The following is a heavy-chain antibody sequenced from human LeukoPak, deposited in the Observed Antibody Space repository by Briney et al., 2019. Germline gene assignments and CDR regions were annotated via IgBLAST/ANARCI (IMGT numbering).Heavy chain of an antibody. CDR1: GYTFTSYD. Sequence: ASVKVSCKASGYTFTSYDINWVRQATGQGLEWMGWMNPNSGNTGYAQKFQGRVTMTRNTSISTAYMELSSLRSEDTAVYYCAAWGVGRKYDILTGFDYWGQGTLVTVSS. D-gene: IGHD3-9*01. V-gene: IGHV1-8*01. J-gene: IGHJ4*02. CDR3: AAWGVGRKYDILTGFDY. CDR2: MNPNSGNT.